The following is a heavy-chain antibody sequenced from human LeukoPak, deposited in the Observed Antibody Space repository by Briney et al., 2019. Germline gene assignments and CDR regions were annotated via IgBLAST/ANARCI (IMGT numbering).Heavy chain of an antibody. CDR2: INPNSGGT. V-gene: IGHV1-2*02. J-gene: IGHJ3*02. CDR3: ARDRVGATPTDAFDI. D-gene: IGHD1-26*01. Sequence: ASVKVSCKASGYTFTGYYMHWVRQAPGQGLEWMGWINPNSGGTNYAQKFQGRVTMTRDTSISTAYMELSRLRSDDTAVYYCARDRVGATPTDAFDIWGQGTMVTVSS. CDR1: GYTFTGYY.